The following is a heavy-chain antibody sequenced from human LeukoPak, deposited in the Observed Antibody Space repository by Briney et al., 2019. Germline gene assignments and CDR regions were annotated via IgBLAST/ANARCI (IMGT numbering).Heavy chain of an antibody. CDR3: ARLYSITEDAFDI. CDR1: GGSISSSSYY. V-gene: IGHV4-39*07. CDR2: IYYSGST. D-gene: IGHD3-16*01. J-gene: IGHJ3*02. Sequence: ASETLSLTCTVSGGSISSSSYYWGWIRQPPGKGLEWIGSIYYSGSTYYNPSLKSRVTISVDTSKNQFSLKLSSVTAADTAVYYCARLYSITEDAFDIWGQGTMVTVSS.